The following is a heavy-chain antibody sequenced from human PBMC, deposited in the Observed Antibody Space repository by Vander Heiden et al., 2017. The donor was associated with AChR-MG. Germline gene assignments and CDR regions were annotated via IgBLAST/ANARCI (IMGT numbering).Heavy chain of an antibody. V-gene: IGHV2-5*02. CDR2: VDWDDDK. Sequence: QITLKESGPTTVKSTQTLTLTCSFSGFSPPTSGENGAWIRPPHGKAREWLGIVDWDDDKRYSPSLKNRVTITTDTSKKQVILTMTNVDPVDTATYYCAHSLYGPRNNWFDPWGPGILVTVSS. CDR3: AHSLYGPRNNWFDP. D-gene: IGHD2-8*01. J-gene: IGHJ5*02. CDR1: GFSPPTSGEN.